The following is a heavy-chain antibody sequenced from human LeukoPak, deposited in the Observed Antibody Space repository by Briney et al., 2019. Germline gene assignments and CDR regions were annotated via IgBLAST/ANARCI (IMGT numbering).Heavy chain of an antibody. CDR2: ISSDGRNK. V-gene: IGHV3-30*04. CDR1: GFTFSNFV. Sequence: PGGSLRLSCAASGFTFSNFVMHWVRQAPGQGLEWVAVISSDGRNKYYADSVKGRFTISRDNSKKKLYLQMNSLRAEDTAVFYCARERDYYYDSSSFSGDAFDIWGQGTMVTVSS. J-gene: IGHJ3*02. D-gene: IGHD3-22*01. CDR3: ARERDYYYDSSSFSGDAFDI.